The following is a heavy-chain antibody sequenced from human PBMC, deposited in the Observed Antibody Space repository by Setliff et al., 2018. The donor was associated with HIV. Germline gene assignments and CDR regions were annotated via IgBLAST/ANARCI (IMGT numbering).Heavy chain of an antibody. CDR3: ARLMITFGGVVSPQNAFDI. Sequence: LGESLKISCKGSGYSFTSYWIGWVRQMPGKGLEWMGIIYPGDSDTRYSPSFQGQVTISADKSISTAYLQWSSLKASDTAMYYCARLMITFGGVVSPQNAFDIWGQGTMVTVSS. J-gene: IGHJ3*02. CDR1: GYSFTSYW. D-gene: IGHD3-16*01. CDR2: IYPGDSDT. V-gene: IGHV5-51*01.